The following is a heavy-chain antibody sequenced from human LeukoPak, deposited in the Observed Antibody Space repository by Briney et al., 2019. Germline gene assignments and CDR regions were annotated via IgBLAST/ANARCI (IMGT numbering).Heavy chain of an antibody. CDR3: AKDKRTGYYYYMDV. V-gene: IGHV3-33*03. Sequence: HSGGSLRLSCAASGFTFSSYGMHWVRQAPGKGLEWVAVIWYDGSNKYYADSVKGRFTISRDNAKNSLYLQMNSLRAEDTAVYYCAKDKRTGYYYYMDVWGKGTTVTVSS. CDR1: GFTFSSYG. J-gene: IGHJ6*03. CDR2: IWYDGSNK.